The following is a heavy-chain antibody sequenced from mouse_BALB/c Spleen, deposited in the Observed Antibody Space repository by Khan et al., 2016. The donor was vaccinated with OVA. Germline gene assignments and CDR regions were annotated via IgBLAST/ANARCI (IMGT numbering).Heavy chain of an antibody. J-gene: IGHJ4*01. CDR3: ARSYGSWAMDF. CDR2: VTYSGNT. V-gene: IGHV3-8*02. D-gene: IGHD1-1*01. CDR1: GDSITSGF. Sequence: EVELVESGPSLVKPSQTLSLTCSVTGDSITSGFWNWIRKFPGNKFEYMGYVTYSGNTNYNPSLKSRISITRDTSKSQYYLQLNSVTTEDTATYFCARSYGSWAMDFWGQGTSVTVSS.